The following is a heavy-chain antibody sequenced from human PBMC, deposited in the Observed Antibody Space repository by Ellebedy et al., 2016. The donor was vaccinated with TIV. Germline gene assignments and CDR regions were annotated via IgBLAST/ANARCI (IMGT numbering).Heavy chain of an antibody. CDR3: ARQHGDFGFYGDY. Sequence: SETLSLTCTVSGGSISRRTYYWGWIRQPPGKGLEWIGSVYYSGSTYFNPSLKSRVTVSADTPKNQFSLTLSSVTAADTAVYYCARQHGDFGFYGDYWGQGTLVTVST. CDR1: GGSISRRTYY. CDR2: VYYSGST. D-gene: IGHD4-17*01. J-gene: IGHJ4*02. V-gene: IGHV4-39*01.